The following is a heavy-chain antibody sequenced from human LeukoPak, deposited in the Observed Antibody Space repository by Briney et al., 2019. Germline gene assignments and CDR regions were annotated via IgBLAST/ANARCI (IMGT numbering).Heavy chain of an antibody. Sequence: PSETLSLTCTVSGGSLNSGSYYWNWIRQPAGKGLEWIGRFYISEGANYNPSLKSRVTISVDTSKNQFSLRLSSVTAADTAVYYCASLGSFDIWGQGTMVTVSS. V-gene: IGHV4-61*02. D-gene: IGHD7-27*01. CDR2: FYISEGA. CDR1: GGSLNSGSYY. CDR3: ASLGSFDI. J-gene: IGHJ3*02.